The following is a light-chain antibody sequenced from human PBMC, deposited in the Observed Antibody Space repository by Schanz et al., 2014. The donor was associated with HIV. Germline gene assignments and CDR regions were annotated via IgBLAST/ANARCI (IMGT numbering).Light chain of an antibody. Sequence: EIVMTQSPATLSVSPGERATLSCRASQSVSNNLAWYQLKPGQAPRLLIFGASTRATGIPARFSGSGSGTDFTLTISSLQSEDVATYYCQSYNSAPLTFGGGTKVEIK. CDR1: QSVSNN. CDR2: GAS. V-gene: IGKV3-15*01. J-gene: IGKJ4*01. CDR3: QSYNSAPLT.